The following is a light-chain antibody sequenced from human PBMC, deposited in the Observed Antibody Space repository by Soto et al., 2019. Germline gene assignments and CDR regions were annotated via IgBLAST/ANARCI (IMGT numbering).Light chain of an antibody. J-gene: IGKJ5*01. V-gene: IGKV1-39*01. CDR1: QSISSY. CDR2: AAS. Sequence: DLQMTQSPSSLSASVGDRVTITCRASQSISSYLNWYQQKPGKAPKLLIYAASSLQSGVPSRFSGSGSGTDFTLTISSLQPEDFATYYCQQSYSTPPVTVGQGTRLEIK. CDR3: QQSYSTPPVT.